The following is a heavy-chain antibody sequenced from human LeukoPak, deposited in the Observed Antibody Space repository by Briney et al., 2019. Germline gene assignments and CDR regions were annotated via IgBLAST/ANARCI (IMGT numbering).Heavy chain of an antibody. V-gene: IGHV3-30*18. CDR2: ISYDGSNK. Sequence: PGGSLRLSCAASGFTFSSYGMHWVRQAPGKGLEWVAVISYDGSNKYYADSVKGRFTISRDNSKNTLYLQMNSLRAEDTAVYYCAKAYLPYPITCFDPWGQGTLVTVSS. D-gene: IGHD3-10*01. CDR1: GFTFSSYG. J-gene: IGHJ5*02. CDR3: AKAYLPYPITCFDP.